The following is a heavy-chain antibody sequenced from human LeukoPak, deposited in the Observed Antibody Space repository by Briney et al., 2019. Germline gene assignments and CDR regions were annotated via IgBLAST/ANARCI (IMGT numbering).Heavy chain of an antibody. CDR3: ARDPRTSGYSYGLGY. CDR1: GGTFSNYA. V-gene: IGHV1-69*13. D-gene: IGHD5-18*01. CDR2: IIPSFGTA. Sequence: ASVKVSCKASGGTFSNYAISWVRQAPGQGLDWMGGIIPSFGTANYSRKFQGRVTITADESTSTAYMELRSLRSEDTAIYYCARDPRTSGYSYGLGYWGQGTLVTVSS. J-gene: IGHJ4*02.